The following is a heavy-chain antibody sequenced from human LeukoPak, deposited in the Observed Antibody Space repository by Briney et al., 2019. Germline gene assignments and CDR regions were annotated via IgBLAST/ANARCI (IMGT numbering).Heavy chain of an antibody. D-gene: IGHD3-22*01. V-gene: IGHV1-18*01. CDR1: GGTFSSYA. CDR3: ARDSSYYESYGRDV. Sequence: GASVKVSCKASGGTFSSYAISWVRQAPGQGLEWMGWISGYNGNLNYAQKFKGRVSMTADTSTTTAYMELRSLRLDDTAVYFCARDSSYYESYGRDVWGQGTTVTVSS. CDR2: ISGYNGNL. J-gene: IGHJ6*02.